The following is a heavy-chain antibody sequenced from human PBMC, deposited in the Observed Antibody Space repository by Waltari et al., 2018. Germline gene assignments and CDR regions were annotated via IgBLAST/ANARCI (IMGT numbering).Heavy chain of an antibody. CDR1: GFTFSSYG. D-gene: IGHD1-26*01. V-gene: IGHV3-33*01. CDR2: IWYDGSNK. J-gene: IGHJ4*02. CDR3: AREQGGSYYFDD. Sequence: QVQLVESGGGVVQPGRSLRLSCAASGFTFSSYGMHWVRQAPGKGLEWVASIWYDGSNKYYADSVKGRFTISRDNSKNTLYLQMNSLRAEDTAVYYCAREQGGSYYFDDWGQGTLVTVSS.